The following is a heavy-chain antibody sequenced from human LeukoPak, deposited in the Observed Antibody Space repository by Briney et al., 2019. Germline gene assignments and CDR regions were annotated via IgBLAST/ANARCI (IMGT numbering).Heavy chain of an antibody. Sequence: GGSLRLSCAASGFTFDDYAMHWVRQAPGKGLEWVSGISWNSGVIDYADSVKGRFTISRDDSKNTLYLQMNSLRAEDTAVYYCARDLGYCSGGSCYGIDYWGQGTLVTVSS. D-gene: IGHD2-15*01. V-gene: IGHV3-9*01. J-gene: IGHJ4*02. CDR2: ISWNSGVI. CDR3: ARDLGYCSGGSCYGIDY. CDR1: GFTFDDYA.